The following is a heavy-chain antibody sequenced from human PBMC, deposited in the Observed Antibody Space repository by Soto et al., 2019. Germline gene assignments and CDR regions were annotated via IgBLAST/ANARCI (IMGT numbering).Heavy chain of an antibody. CDR1: GFTFSSYA. CDR2: ITGSGAGT. J-gene: IGHJ4*02. D-gene: IGHD3-16*01. V-gene: IGHV3-23*01. Sequence: ESGGGVVQTGGSLRLSCLTSGFTFSSYAMPWVRQAPGTGLDWVSAITGSGAGTFYADSVKGRFTISRDNSKNPLLLQMNRRTVEDTALYFWAPSIGALNASWGQGTLVTVSS. CDR3: APSIGALNAS.